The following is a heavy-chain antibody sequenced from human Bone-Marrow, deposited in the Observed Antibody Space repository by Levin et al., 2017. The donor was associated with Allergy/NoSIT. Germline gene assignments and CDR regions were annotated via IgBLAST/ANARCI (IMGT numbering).Heavy chain of an antibody. J-gene: IGHJ6*02. CDR3: ARDPVAAAGTGGGSDGMDV. V-gene: IGHV3-7*01. CDR2: IKQDGSEK. CDR1: GFTFSYYW. Sequence: LSLPCAASGFTFSYYWMTWVRQAPGKGLELVANIKQDGSEKYYVDSVKGRFTISRDNAKKSLYLQMNSLRVEDTAVYYCARDPVAAAGTGGGSDGMDVWGQGTAVTVSS. D-gene: IGHD6-13*01.